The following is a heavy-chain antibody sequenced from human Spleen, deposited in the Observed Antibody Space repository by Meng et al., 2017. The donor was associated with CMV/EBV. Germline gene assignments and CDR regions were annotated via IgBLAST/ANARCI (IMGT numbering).Heavy chain of an antibody. V-gene: IGHV4-30-4*08. D-gene: IGHD2-8*01. Sequence: SETLSLTCTVSGGSISSCDYYWSWIRQPPGKGLEWIGYIYYSGSTYYNPSLKSRVTISVDTSKNQFSLKLSSVTAADTAVYYCARGMAGYYYGMDVWGQGTTVTVSS. CDR2: IYYSGST. J-gene: IGHJ6*02. CDR3: ARGMAGYYYGMDV. CDR1: GGSISSCDYY.